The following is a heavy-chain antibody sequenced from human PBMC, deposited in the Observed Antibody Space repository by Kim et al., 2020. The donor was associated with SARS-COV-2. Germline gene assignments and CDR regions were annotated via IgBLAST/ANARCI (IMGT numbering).Heavy chain of an antibody. CDR2: IYYSGST. CDR1: GGSISSSSYY. D-gene: IGHD2-21*02. J-gene: IGHJ3*02. CDR3: ARVPLACGGDCYSDAFDI. Sequence: SETLSLTCTVSGGSISSSSYYWGWIRQPPGKGLEWIGSIYYSGSTYYNPSLKSRVTISVDTSKNQFSLKLSSVTAADTAVYYCARVPLACGGDCYSDAFDIWGQGTMVTVSS. V-gene: IGHV4-39*01.